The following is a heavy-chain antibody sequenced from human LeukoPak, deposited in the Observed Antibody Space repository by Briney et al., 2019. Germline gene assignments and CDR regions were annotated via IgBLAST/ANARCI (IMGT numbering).Heavy chain of an antibody. J-gene: IGHJ5*02. Sequence: SETLSLTCTVSGGSISSYYWSWIRQPPGKGLEWIGFIYYSGSTNYNPSLKSRVTISVDTSKNQFFLNLRSVTAADTAVYYCARVPRIEAGATGDWFDPWGQGTLVTVSS. CDR2: IYYSGST. CDR3: ARVPRIEAGATGDWFDP. V-gene: IGHV4-59*01. D-gene: IGHD6-13*01. CDR1: GGSISSYY.